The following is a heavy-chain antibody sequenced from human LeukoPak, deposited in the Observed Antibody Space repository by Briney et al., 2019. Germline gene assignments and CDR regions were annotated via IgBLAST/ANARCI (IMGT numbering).Heavy chain of an antibody. CDR2: ISGSGDNT. CDR3: AKDSTASCYSPLDY. V-gene: IGHV3-23*01. J-gene: IGHJ4*02. CDR1: GFTVSSNY. D-gene: IGHD2-21*02. Sequence: PGGSLRLSCAASGFTVSSNYMNWVRQAPGKGLEWVSVISGSGDNTYYADSVKGRFTISRDNSKNTLYLQMNSLRVEDTAVYYCAKDSTASCYSPLDYWGQGTLVTVSS.